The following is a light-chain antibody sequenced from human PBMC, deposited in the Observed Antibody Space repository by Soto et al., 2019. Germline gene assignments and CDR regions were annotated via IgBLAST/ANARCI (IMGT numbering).Light chain of an antibody. CDR3: CSYAGSLTWV. CDR1: TSDVGSYVF. V-gene: IGLV2-23*01. Sequence: QSVLTQPASVSGSPGQSITISCAGSTSDVGSYVFVSWFQQHPVKAPKLIIFEGTKRPSGISDRFSGSKSGNTASLTISGLQPEDEAYYYCCSYAGSLTWVFGTGTKLTVL. CDR2: EGT. J-gene: IGLJ3*02.